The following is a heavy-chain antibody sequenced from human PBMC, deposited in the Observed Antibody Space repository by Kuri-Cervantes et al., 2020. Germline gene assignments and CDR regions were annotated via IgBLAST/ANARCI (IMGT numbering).Heavy chain of an antibody. CDR3: ASVARPLGY. CDR1: GFTFSSYA. CDR2: ISGSGGST. Sequence: GESLKISCAASGFTFSSYAMSWVRQAPGKGLEWVSAISGSGGSTYYAASVKGRFTISRDNSKNTLYLQMNSLRAEDTAVYYCASVARPLGYWGQGTLVTVSS. D-gene: IGHD6-6*01. J-gene: IGHJ4*02. V-gene: IGHV3-23*01.